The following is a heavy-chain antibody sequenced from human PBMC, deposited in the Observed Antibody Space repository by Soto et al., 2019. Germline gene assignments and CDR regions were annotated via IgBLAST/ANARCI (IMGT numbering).Heavy chain of an antibody. J-gene: IGHJ5*02. CDR3: ARGPEWFDP. CDR2: MNPNSGNT. CDR1: GYTFTSYE. Sequence: ASVKVSCKASGYTFTSYEINWVRQASGQGLEWMGWMNPNSGNTGYAQQFQGRVTMTRNTSINTAYMELSSLRSEDTAGYYCARGPEWFDPWGQGTLVTVSS. V-gene: IGHV1-8*01.